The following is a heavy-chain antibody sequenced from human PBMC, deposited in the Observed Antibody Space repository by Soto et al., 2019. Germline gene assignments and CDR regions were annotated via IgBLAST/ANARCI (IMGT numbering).Heavy chain of an antibody. CDR2: INPNSGGT. CDR1: GYTFTGYY. J-gene: IGHJ6*02. D-gene: IGHD1-1*01. V-gene: IGHV1-2*04. CDR3: ARQQPEPPSNEAYYYYYGMDV. Sequence: ASVKVSCKASGYTFTGYYMHWVRQAPGQGLEWMGWINPNSGGTNYAQKFQGWVTMTRDTSISTAYMELSRLRSDDTAVYYCARQQPEPPSNEAYYYYYGMDVWGQGTTVTVSS.